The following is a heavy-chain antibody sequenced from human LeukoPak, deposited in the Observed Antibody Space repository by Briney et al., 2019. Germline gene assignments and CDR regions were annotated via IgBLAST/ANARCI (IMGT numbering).Heavy chain of an antibody. CDR2: IYYSGST. J-gene: IGHJ4*02. V-gene: IGHV4-30-4*08. CDR1: GGSISSGDYY. Sequence: SETLSLTCTVSGGSISSGDYYWSWIRQPPGKGLEWIGYIYYSGSTYYNPSLKSRVTISVDTSKNQFSLKLSSVTAADTAVYYCARFSSNGLYYFDYWGQGTLVTVSS. CDR3: ARFSSNGLYYFDY. D-gene: IGHD6-13*01.